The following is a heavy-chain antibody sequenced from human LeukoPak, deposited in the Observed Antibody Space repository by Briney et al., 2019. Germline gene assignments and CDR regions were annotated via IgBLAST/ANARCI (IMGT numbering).Heavy chain of an antibody. D-gene: IGHD6-19*01. CDR3: ARVGAVARDTDY. CDR1: GYTFTSYD. CDR2: MNPNSGGT. J-gene: IGHJ4*02. Sequence: KPGASVKVSCKASGYTFTSYDINWVRRATGQGLEWMGWMNPNSGGTNYAQKFQGRVTMTRDTSISTAYMELSRLRSDDTAVYYCARVGAVARDTDYWGQGTLVTVSS. V-gene: IGHV1-2*02.